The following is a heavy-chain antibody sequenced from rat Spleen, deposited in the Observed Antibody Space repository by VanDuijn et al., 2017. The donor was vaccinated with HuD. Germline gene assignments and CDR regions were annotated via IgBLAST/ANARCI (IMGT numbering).Heavy chain of an antibody. J-gene: IGHJ3*01. CDR2: ISYDGSST. Sequence: EVQLVESGGGLVQPGRSMKLSCAASGFTFSNYDMAWVRQAPTKGLEWVASISYDGSSTYYRDSVKGRFTISRDNAKSTLYLQMDSLRSEDTATYYSTTEDTTDLGWFAYWGQGTLVTVSS. CDR1: GFTFSNYD. V-gene: IGHV5-20*01. D-gene: IGHD1-6*01. CDR3: TTEDTTDLGWFAY.